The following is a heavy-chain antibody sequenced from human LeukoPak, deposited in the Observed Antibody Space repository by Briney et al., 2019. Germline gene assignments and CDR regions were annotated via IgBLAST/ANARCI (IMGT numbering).Heavy chain of an antibody. Sequence: GGSLRLSCAASGFTFSSYAMYWVRQAPGKGLQWVATILYDGSNKYYVDSVKGRFTISRDNSKNTLYLQMNSLRAEDTAAYYCALNRGSGRYFHYWGQGTLVTVSS. J-gene: IGHJ4*02. CDR3: ALNRGSGRYFHY. D-gene: IGHD6-19*01. CDR2: ILYDGSNK. V-gene: IGHV3-30*04. CDR1: GFTFSSYA.